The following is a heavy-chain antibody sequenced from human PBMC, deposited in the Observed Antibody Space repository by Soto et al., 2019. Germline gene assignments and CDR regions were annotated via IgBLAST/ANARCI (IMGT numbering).Heavy chain of an antibody. J-gene: IGHJ6*02. CDR1: GYTFTSYY. Sequence: ASVKVSCKASGYTFTSYYMHWVLQAPGQGLEWMGIINPSGGSTSYAQKFQGRVTMTRDTSTSTVYMELSSLRSEDTAVYYCARDLMIAMAASGMDVWGQGTTVTVSS. CDR3: ARDLMIAMAASGMDV. D-gene: IGHD5-18*01. CDR2: INPSGGST. V-gene: IGHV1-46*01.